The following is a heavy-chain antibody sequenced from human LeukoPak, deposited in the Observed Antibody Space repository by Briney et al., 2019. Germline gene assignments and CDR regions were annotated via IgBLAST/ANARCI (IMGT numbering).Heavy chain of an antibody. Sequence: ASVKVSCKASGYTFTSYGTSWVRQAPGQGLEWMGWISAYNGNTNYAQKLQGRVTMTTDTSTSTAYMELRSLRSGDTAVYYCARDKSIEVSSSRDYWGQGTLVTVSS. CDR3: ARDKSIEVSSSRDY. CDR2: ISAYNGNT. D-gene: IGHD6-13*01. V-gene: IGHV1-18*04. J-gene: IGHJ4*02. CDR1: GYTFTSYG.